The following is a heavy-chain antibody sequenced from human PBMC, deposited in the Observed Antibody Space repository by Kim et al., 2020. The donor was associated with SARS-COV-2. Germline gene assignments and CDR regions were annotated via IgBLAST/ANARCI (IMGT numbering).Heavy chain of an antibody. V-gene: IGHV4-34*01. Sequence: THSNPSPTSRVTISVDTSKNQFSLKLSSVTAADTAVYYCARGVWAARGGVWGKGTTVTVSS. J-gene: IGHJ6*04. CDR2: T. CDR3: ARGVWAARGGV. D-gene: IGHD3-16*01.